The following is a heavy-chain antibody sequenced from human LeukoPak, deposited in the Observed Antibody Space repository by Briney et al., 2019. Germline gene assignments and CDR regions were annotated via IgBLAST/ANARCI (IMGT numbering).Heavy chain of an antibody. CDR3: ASQYSSSWYVSQ. J-gene: IGHJ4*02. V-gene: IGHV1-24*01. CDR1: GYTLTELS. CDR2: FDPEDGET. D-gene: IGHD6-13*01. Sequence: ASVKVSCKVSGYTLTELSMHWVRQAPGKGLEWMGGFDPEDGETIYAQKFQGRVTMTEDTSTDTAYMELSSLRSEDTAVYYCASQYSSSWYVSQWGQGTLVTVSS.